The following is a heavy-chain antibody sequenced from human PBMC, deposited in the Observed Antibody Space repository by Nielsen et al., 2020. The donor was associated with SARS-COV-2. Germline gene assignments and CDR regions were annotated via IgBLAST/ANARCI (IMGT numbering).Heavy chain of an antibody. J-gene: IGHJ4*02. CDR1: GFTFSSYA. CDR2: ISGSGGST. D-gene: IGHD1-26*01. V-gene: IGHV3-23*01. CDR3: TTEFVSGSYYRG. Sequence: GGSLRLSCAASGFTFSSYAMSWVRQAPGKGLEWVSAISGSGGSTYYADSVKGRFTISRDNAKNSLYLQMNSLKTEDTAVYYCTTEFVSGSYYRGWGQGTLVTVSS.